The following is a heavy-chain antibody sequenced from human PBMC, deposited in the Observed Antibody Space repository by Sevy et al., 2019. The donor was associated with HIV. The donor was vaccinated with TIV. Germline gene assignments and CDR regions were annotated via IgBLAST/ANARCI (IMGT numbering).Heavy chain of an antibody. V-gene: IGHV1-8*01. J-gene: IGHJ4*02. CDR1: GYTFTTYD. CDR3: ARRRGFGELLGLGY. CDR2: MNPSRGNT. Sequence: ASVKVSCRTSGYTFTTYDINWVRQATGQGLEGMGWMNPSRGNTGSAQKFQGRLTMTRDTSTSTAYMELSSLESQDTAVYYCARRRGFGELLGLGYWGQGTLVTVSS. D-gene: IGHD3-10*01.